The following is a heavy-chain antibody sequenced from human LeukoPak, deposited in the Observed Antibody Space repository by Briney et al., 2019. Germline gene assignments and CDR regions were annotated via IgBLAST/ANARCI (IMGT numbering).Heavy chain of an antibody. CDR2: IYYSGST. CDR3: ARASKVSVLRP. Sequence: PSGTLSLTCTVSGGSISSYYWSWIRQPPGKGLEWIGYIYYSGSTNYNPSLKSRVTISVDTSKNQFSLKLTSVTAADTAVYYCARASKVSVLRPWGQGTLVTVSS. J-gene: IGHJ5*02. CDR1: GGSISSYY. D-gene: IGHD4-23*01. V-gene: IGHV4-59*01.